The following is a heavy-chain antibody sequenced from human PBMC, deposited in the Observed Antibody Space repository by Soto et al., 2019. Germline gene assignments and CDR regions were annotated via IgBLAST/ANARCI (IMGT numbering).Heavy chain of an antibody. Sequence: QVQLVQSGAEEKKPGASVKVSCKASGYTFTSYAMHWVRQAPGQRLEWMGWINAGNGNTKYSQKFQGRVTITRDTSASTAYMELSSLRSEDTAVYYCARGGFWSGYYLDYWGQGPLVTVSS. D-gene: IGHD3-3*01. V-gene: IGHV1-3*05. CDR1: GYTFTSYA. CDR2: INAGNGNT. CDR3: ARGGFWSGYYLDY. J-gene: IGHJ4*02.